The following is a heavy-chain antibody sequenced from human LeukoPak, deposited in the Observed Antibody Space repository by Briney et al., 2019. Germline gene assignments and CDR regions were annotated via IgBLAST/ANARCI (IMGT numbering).Heavy chain of an antibody. CDR2: IGPSGTTI. Sequence: TGGSLRLSCTVSGFTFTDYYVSWIRQAPGKGLEWLSYIGPSGTTIIYAGSVKGRFTISRDNAKNSLYLQMNSLRAEDTAMYHCARDARGAFDIWGQGTMVSVSS. D-gene: IGHD3-10*01. V-gene: IGHV3-11*01. J-gene: IGHJ3*02. CDR3: ARDARGAFDI. CDR1: GFTFTDYY.